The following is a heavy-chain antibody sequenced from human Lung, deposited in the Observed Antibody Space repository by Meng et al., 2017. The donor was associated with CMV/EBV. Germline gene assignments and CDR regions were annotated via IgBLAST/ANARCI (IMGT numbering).Heavy chain of an antibody. CDR2: VFHTGDT. Sequence: GSLRLXCNISGDSMANFYWTWIRQPPGKGLEWVGSVFHTGDTKYNSSLKGRLTLSVDTSRKQVSLRLVSLNTADTATYYCARGRSCVDGVCYDDHNYFGPWXQGTLVTVSS. CDR3: ARGRSCVDGVCYDDHNYFGP. J-gene: IGHJ5*02. V-gene: IGHV4-59*01. D-gene: IGHD2-21*02. CDR1: GDSMANFY.